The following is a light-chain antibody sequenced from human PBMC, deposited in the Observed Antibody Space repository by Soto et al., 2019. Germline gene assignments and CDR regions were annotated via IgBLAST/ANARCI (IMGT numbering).Light chain of an antibody. V-gene: IGLV2-14*01. CDR3: NSYTSSSTLPYV. CDR2: DVS. Sequence: QSALTQPASVSGSPGQSITVSCTGTSSGVGGYNYVSWYQQHPGKAPKVMIYDVSKRPSGVSNRFSGSKSGNTASLTISGLQAEDEADYYCNSYTSSSTLPYVFGTGTKLTVL. J-gene: IGLJ1*01. CDR1: SSGVGGYNY.